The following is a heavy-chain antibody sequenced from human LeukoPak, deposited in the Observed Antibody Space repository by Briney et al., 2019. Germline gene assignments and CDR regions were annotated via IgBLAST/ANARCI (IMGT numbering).Heavy chain of an antibody. CDR3: TLPWGSGSYYDY. CDR1: GFTFSNAW. V-gene: IGHV3-15*01. D-gene: IGHD3-10*01. Sequence: PGGSLRLSCAASGFTFSNAWLNWVRQAPGKGLEWVGHIKSKTDGGTTDYAAPVKGRFTISRDDSKNTLFLQMNSLKTEDTAVYYCTLPWGSGSYYDYWGQGTLATVSS. J-gene: IGHJ4*02. CDR2: IKSKTDGGTT.